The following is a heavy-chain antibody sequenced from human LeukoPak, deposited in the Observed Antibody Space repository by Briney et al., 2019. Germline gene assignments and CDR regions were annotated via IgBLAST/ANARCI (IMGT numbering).Heavy chain of an antibody. CDR1: VVSLSSDKYY. CDR2: IYYSGST. D-gene: IGHD2-21*01. J-gene: IGHJ3*01. Sequence: SQTLSLTCTVSVVSLSSDKYYWTWIRQRPGKGLEWIGHIYYSGSTSFNPSLKRRVSMSMDTSKSQFSLKLTSVTAADTAVYYCATPYCGAISCLDAFDAWGQGTVVTVSS. V-gene: IGHV4-31*03. CDR3: ATPYCGAISCLDAFDA.